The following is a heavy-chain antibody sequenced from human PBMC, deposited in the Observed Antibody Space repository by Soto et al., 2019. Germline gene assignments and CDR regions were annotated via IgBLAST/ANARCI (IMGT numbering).Heavy chain of an antibody. V-gene: IGHV3-30-3*01. D-gene: IGHD2-8*01. J-gene: IGHJ6*02. CDR1: GFTFSSYA. CDR3: ARAPDIVLIRAYYYYGMDV. CDR2: ISYDGSNK. Sequence: QVQLVESGGGVVHPGRSLRLSCAASGFTFSSYAMHWVRQAPGKVLEWVAVISYDGSNKYYADSVKGRFTISRDNSKNTLYLQMNSLRAEDTAVYYCARAPDIVLIRAYYYYGMDVWGQGNTVTVSS.